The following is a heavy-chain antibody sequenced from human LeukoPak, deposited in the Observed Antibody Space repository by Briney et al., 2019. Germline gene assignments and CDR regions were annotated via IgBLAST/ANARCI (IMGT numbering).Heavy chain of an antibody. V-gene: IGHV3-23*01. Sequence: GGSLRLSCVASGFTLSSYAMTRVRQAPGKGLEWVSTISDSGGSTFYADSVKGRFTISRDNSKNTLFLQISNLRAEDTAIYYCAGLYGGSYAYWGQGTLVTVSS. D-gene: IGHD4/OR15-4a*01. CDR2: ISDSGGST. CDR3: AGLYGGSYAY. CDR1: GFTLSSYA. J-gene: IGHJ4*02.